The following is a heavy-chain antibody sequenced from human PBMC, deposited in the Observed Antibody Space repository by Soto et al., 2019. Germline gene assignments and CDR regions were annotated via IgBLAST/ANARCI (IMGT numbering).Heavy chain of an antibody. Sequence: GGSLRLSCAASGFTFSSYWMSWVRQAPGKGLEWVANIKQDGSEKYYVDSVKGRFTISRDNAKNSLYLQMNSLRAEDTAVYYCARDYGSGSYHYYYYGMDVWGQGTTVTVSS. CDR2: IKQDGSEK. J-gene: IGHJ6*02. V-gene: IGHV3-7*04. CDR3: ARDYGSGSYHYYYYGMDV. CDR1: GFTFSSYW. D-gene: IGHD3-10*01.